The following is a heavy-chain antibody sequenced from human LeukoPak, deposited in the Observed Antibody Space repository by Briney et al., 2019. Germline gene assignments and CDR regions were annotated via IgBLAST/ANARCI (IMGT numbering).Heavy chain of an antibody. CDR1: GYTFTSYG. J-gene: IGHJ3*01. V-gene: IGHV1-18*01. CDR3: ATHRQYSSGGADAFDF. D-gene: IGHD4-11*01. CDR2: ISAYNGNT. Sequence: ASVKVSCKASGYTFTSYGISWVRQAPGQGLEWMGWISAYNGNTNYAQKLQGRVTMTTDTSTSTAYMELRSLRSDDTAVYYCATHRQYSSGGADAFDFWGQGTLVTVSS.